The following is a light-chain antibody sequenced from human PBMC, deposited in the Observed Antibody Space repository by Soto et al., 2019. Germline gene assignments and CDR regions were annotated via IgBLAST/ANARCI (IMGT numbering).Light chain of an antibody. V-gene: IGLV1-44*01. CDR2: EVN. J-gene: IGLJ2*01. Sequence: QSVLTQPPSASGTPGQRVTISCSGSNSNIGSNTVNWYQQLPGTAPKLLIFEVNKRPSGVPDRFSASKSGNTASLTVSGLQAEDEADYYCCSYAGSNTLIFGGGTKLTVL. CDR3: CSYAGSNTLI. CDR1: NSNIGSNT.